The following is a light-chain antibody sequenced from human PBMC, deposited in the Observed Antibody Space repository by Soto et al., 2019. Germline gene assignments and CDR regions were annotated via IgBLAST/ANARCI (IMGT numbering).Light chain of an antibody. Sequence: QSALTQPASVSGSPGQSVTISCTGTTSDVGSDNLVSWYQQHPGKAPKLLIYEGSKRSSGVSNRFSGSKSGNTASLTISGLQAEEEADYYCCSYAGSVVFGGGTQLTVL. CDR3: CSYAGSVV. CDR1: TSDVGSDNL. J-gene: IGLJ2*01. V-gene: IGLV2-23*01. CDR2: EGS.